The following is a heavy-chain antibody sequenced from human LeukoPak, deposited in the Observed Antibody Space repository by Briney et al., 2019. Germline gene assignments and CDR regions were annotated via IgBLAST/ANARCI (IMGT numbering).Heavy chain of an antibody. V-gene: IGHV3-66*02. CDR1: GFTVSSNY. J-gene: IGHJ4*02. CDR3: ASQYCSGGSCQKTYTDY. D-gene: IGHD2-15*01. CDR2: IYSGGST. Sequence: PGGSLRLSCAASGFTVSSNYMSWVRQAPGKGLEWLSVIYSGGSTYYADSAKGRFTISRDNSKNTLYLQMNSLRAEDTAVYYCASQYCSGGSCQKTYTDYWGQGTLVTVSS.